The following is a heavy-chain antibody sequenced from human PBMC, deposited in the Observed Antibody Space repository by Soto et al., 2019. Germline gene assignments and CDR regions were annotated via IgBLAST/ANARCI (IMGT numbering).Heavy chain of an antibody. CDR3: ARDDEGGSDCDLGY. J-gene: IGHJ4*02. CDR2: ISSDGSNK. D-gene: IGHD1-26*01. CDR1: GFTFSSHA. V-gene: IGHV3-30-3*01. Sequence: QVQLVESWGGVVQPGRSLRLSCSVSGFTFSSHAMYWVRQAPGKGLEWVALISSDGSNKYYADSVKGRFTTSRDNSKNTMYLQMNSLRVEDTAVYYCARDDEGGSDCDLGYWGQGALVTVSS.